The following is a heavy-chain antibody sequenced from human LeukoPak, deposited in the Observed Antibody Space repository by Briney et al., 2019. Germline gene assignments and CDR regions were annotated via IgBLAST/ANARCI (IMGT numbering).Heavy chain of an antibody. D-gene: IGHD2-2*01. CDR1: GFTFSSYS. V-gene: IGHV3-21*01. CDR2: ISSSSSYI. J-gene: IGHJ6*04. Sequence: GGSLRLSCAASGFTFSSYSMNWVRQAPGKGLEWVSSISSSSSYIYYADSVKGRFTISRDNAKNSLYLQMNSLRAEDTAVYYCARVSCRSTSCYAQYGMDVWGKGTTVTVSS. CDR3: ARVSCRSTSCYAQYGMDV.